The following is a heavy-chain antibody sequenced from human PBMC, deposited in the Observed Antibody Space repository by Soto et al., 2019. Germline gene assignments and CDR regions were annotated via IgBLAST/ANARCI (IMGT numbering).Heavy chain of an antibody. J-gene: IGHJ4*02. CDR2: IWYDGSNK. CDR3: ARVGLYVCSGYYYWSHFDY. V-gene: IGHV3-33*01. Sequence: GGSLRLSCAASGFTFSSYGMHWVRQAPGKGLEWVAVIWYDGSNKYYADSVKGRFTISRDNSKNTLYLQMNSLRAEDTAVYYCARVGLYVCSGYYYWSHFDYWGQGILVTVFS. CDR1: GFTFSSYG. D-gene: IGHD3-22*01.